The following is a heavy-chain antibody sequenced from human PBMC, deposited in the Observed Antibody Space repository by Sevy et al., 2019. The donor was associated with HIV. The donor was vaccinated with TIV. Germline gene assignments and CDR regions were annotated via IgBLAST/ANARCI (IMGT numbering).Heavy chain of an antibody. CDR3: ALERLSSDVAEYFEN. CDR2: ISYDGSNE. Sequence: GGSLRLSCAASGFNINTYWMNWVRQAPGKGLEWVATISYDGSNEHYADSVKGRFTISRDNSKNALYLQINSLRAEDTAVYSCALERLSSDVAEYFENWGQGTLVTVSS. J-gene: IGHJ1*01. D-gene: IGHD1-1*01. CDR1: GFNINTYW. V-gene: IGHV3-30-3*01.